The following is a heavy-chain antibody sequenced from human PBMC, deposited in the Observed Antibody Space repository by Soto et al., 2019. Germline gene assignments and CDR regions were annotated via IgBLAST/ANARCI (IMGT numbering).Heavy chain of an antibody. CDR1: GYSFTSYW. J-gene: IGHJ5*02. CDR3: ARDRTGTTVGWFDP. V-gene: IGHV5-10-1*01. Sequence: GASLKISCRVSGYSFTSYWISWVRQMPGKRLEWMGRIDPTDSYANYSPSFQGHVTFSVDRSINTLYLQMNSLRAEDTAVYYCARDRTGTTVGWFDPWGQGTLVTVSS. CDR2: IDPTDSYA. D-gene: IGHD1-7*01.